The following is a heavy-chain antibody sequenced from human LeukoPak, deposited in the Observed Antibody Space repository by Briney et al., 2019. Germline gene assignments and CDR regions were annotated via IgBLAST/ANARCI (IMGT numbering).Heavy chain of an antibody. D-gene: IGHD6-25*01. Sequence: GGSLRLSCAASGFTVSSNYMSWVRQDPGKGLEWVSVIYSGGRTYYADSVKGRFTISRDNSKNTLYLQMNSLRAEDTAVYYCARGVRRRPDAFDIWGQGTMVTVSS. CDR2: IYSGGRT. CDR3: ARGVRRRPDAFDI. CDR1: GFTVSSNY. V-gene: IGHV3-66*01. J-gene: IGHJ3*02.